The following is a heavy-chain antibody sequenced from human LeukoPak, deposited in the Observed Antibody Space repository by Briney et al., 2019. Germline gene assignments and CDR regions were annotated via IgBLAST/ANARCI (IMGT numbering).Heavy chain of an antibody. D-gene: IGHD2-15*01. CDR3: ARDISSSTRAFDI. CDR1: GFTFSSYS. V-gene: IGHV3-48*04. CDR2: ITSSGSPT. Sequence: GGSLRLSCAASGFTFSSYSMNWVRQAPGKGLEWISFITSSGSPTFYADSVKGRFTIFRDTAKSSLFLQMNNLRGEDTAVYYCARDISSSTRAFDIWGQGTMVTVS. J-gene: IGHJ3*02.